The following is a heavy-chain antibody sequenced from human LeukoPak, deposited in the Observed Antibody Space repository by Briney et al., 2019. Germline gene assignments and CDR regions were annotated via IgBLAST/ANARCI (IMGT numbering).Heavy chain of an antibody. CDR3: ARGRVGESYFDY. Sequence: SETLSLTCAVYGGSFSGYYWCWIRQPPGKGLEWIGEINHSGSTNYNPSLKSRVTLSVDTSKNQFSLKLSSVTAADTAVYYCARGRVGESYFDYWGQGTLVTVSS. CDR1: GGSFSGYY. CDR2: INHSGST. D-gene: IGHD3-10*01. V-gene: IGHV4-34*01. J-gene: IGHJ4*02.